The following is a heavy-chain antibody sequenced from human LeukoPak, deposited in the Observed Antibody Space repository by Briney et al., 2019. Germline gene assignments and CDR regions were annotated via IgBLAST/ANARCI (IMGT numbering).Heavy chain of an antibody. CDR2: ISYDGSNK. CDR1: GLTFSSYG. Sequence: GGSLRLSCAASGLTFSSYGMHWVRQAPGKGLEWVAVISYDGSNKYYADSVKGRFTISRDNSKNTLYLQMNSLRAEDTAVYYCARASGYGAAYYFDYWGQGTLVTVSS. CDR3: ARASGYGAAYYFDY. V-gene: IGHV3-30*03. J-gene: IGHJ4*02. D-gene: IGHD3-10*01.